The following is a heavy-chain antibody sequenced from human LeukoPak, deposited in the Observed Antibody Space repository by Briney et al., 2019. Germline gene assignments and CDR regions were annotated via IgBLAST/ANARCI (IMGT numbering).Heavy chain of an antibody. CDR2: ISYDGTDK. D-gene: IGHD2-2*01. CDR1: GFTFSNYA. V-gene: IGHV3-30-3*01. J-gene: IGHJ6*03. CDR3: ARDPATVIDYYYYYMDV. Sequence: GGSLSLSCAASGFTFSNYAMHWVRQAPGKGLEWVAVISYDGTDKYYADSVKGRFTISRDNSNNTLYLQMNSLRADDTAVYFCARDPATVIDYYYYYMDVWGKGTTVTVSS.